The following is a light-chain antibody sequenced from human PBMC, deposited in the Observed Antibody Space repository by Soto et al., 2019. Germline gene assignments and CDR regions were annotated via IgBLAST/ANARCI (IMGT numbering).Light chain of an antibody. CDR1: QSVSAW. CDR3: QRYNSYSRA. Sequence: DIQMTQSPSTLSASVGDRVIITCRASQSVSAWLAWYQQKPGKAPKLLIYKASTLQSGAPSRFSGSGSGTEFTLTISSLQPDDFATYYCQRYNSYSRAFGQGTKVEIK. V-gene: IGKV1-5*03. J-gene: IGKJ1*01. CDR2: KAS.